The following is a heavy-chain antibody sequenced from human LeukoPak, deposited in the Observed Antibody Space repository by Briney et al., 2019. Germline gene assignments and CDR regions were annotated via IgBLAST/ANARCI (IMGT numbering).Heavy chain of an antibody. D-gene: IGHD3-10*01. CDR1: GFTFNSYY. CDR3: AKDLGYYGSGSYYNQWLFDY. CDR2: IRYDRSNK. Sequence: GGSLRLSCAASGFTFNSYYKQGVRQAPAKGLGGGAFIRYDRSNKYYADSVKGRFTISRDNSKYTLYLQMNSLRAEDTAVYYCAKDLGYYGSGSYYNQWLFDYWGQGTLVTVSS. V-gene: IGHV3-30*02. J-gene: IGHJ4*02.